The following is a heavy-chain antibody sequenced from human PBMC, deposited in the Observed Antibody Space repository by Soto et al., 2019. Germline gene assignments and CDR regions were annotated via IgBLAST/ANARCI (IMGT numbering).Heavy chain of an antibody. CDR1: GYTFTSYG. V-gene: IGHV1-18*01. J-gene: IGHJ4*02. CDR3: ARGSASSGWYDSYDY. CDR2: VSAYNGNT. D-gene: IGHD6-19*01. Sequence: ASVKVSCKASGYTFTSYGISWVRQAPGQGLEWMGWVSAYNGNTNYAQKLQGRVTMTTDTSTSTAYMELRSLRSDDTAVYYCARGSASSGWYDSYDYWGQGTLVTVSS.